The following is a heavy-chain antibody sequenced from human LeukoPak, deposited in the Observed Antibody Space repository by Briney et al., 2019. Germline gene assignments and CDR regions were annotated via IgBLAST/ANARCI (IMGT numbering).Heavy chain of an antibody. V-gene: IGHV4-30-4*08. CDR1: GASISDLGYY. J-gene: IGHJ4*02. CDR3: ARVDTEIGIDY. CDR2: IYYSGST. Sequence: SQTLSLTCTVSGASISDLGYYWSWIRQPPGKGLEWIGYIYYSGSTYYNPSLKSRVTISVDTSKNQFSLKLSSVTAADTAVYYCARVDTEIGIDYWGQGTLVTVSS. D-gene: IGHD5-18*01.